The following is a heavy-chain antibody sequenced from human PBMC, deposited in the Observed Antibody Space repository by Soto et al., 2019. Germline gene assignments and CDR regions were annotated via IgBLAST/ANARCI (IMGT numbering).Heavy chain of an antibody. CDR1: GFSFSNYW. J-gene: IGHJ4*02. Sequence: GGSLRLSCAASGFSFSNYWMHWVRQVPGKGLVWVSRINSDGSSTSYADSVKGRFTISRDNAKNRLFLQMNSLRAEDTAVYYCAKDPAPSGWYDYWGQGTLVTVSS. CDR2: INSDGSST. CDR3: AKDPAPSGWYDY. D-gene: IGHD6-19*01. V-gene: IGHV3-74*01.